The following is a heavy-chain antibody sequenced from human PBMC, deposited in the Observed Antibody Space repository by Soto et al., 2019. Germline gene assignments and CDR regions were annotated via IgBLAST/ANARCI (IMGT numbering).Heavy chain of an antibody. CDR3: ARGSLLYDYIWGSSNYYMDV. CDR2: IWYDGSNK. V-gene: IGHV3-33*01. D-gene: IGHD3-16*01. J-gene: IGHJ6*03. CDR1: GFTFSSYG. Sequence: QVQLVESGGGVVQPGRSLRLSCAASGFTFSSYGMHWVRQAPGKGLEWVAVIWYDGSNKYYADSVKGRFTISRDNSKNTLYLQMDSPRAEDKAVYYCARGSLLYDYIWGSSNYYMDVWGKGTTVTVSS.